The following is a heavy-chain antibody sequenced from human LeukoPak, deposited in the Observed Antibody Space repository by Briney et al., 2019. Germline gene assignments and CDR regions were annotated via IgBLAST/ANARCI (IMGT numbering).Heavy chain of an antibody. V-gene: IGHV1-2*02. Sequence: ASVKVSCKASGYTLIDYYIFWVRQAPGQGLEWMGWIHPNSGDTNYAQKFLDRVTMTRDTSINTAYMELSSQRSDDTAVYYCARGHHTFPSFDYWGQGALVTVSS. CDR2: IHPNSGDT. D-gene: IGHD2/OR15-2a*01. CDR1: GYTLIDYY. CDR3: ARGHHTFPSFDY. J-gene: IGHJ4*02.